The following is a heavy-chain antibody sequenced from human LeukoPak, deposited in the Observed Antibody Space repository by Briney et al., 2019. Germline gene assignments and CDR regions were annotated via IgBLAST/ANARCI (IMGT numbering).Heavy chain of an antibody. CDR1: GYTFTSYD. CDR3: ARGSYCSGGSCYSSYFDY. D-gene: IGHD2-15*01. Sequence: ASVKVSCKASGYTFTSYDINWVRQATGQGLEWMGWMNPNSGNTGYAQKFQGRVTITRNTSISTAYMELSSLRSGDTAVYYCARGSYCSGGSCYSSYFDYWGQGTLVTVSS. J-gene: IGHJ4*02. V-gene: IGHV1-8*03. CDR2: MNPNSGNT.